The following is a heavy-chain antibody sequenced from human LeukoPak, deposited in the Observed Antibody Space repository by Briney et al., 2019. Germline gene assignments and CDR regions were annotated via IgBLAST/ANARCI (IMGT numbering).Heavy chain of an antibody. D-gene: IGHD1-1*01. CDR2: INGYGDGI. CDR1: GFSFSSSV. J-gene: IGHJ1*01. CDR3: AKNGRTTTLGLPRRADFFQH. V-gene: IGHV3-23*01. Sequence: PGGSLRLSCAASGFSFSSSVMSWIRQPPGKGLEWVSSINGYGDGIDYADSVRGRFTISRDNSKNTVFLQMNSLRADDTAIYYCAKNGRTTTLGLPRRADFFQHWGQGTLVTVSS.